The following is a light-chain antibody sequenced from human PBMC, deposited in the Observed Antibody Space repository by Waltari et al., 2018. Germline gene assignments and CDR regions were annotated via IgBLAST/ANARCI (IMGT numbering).Light chain of an antibody. CDR2: WAS. CDR3: QQYYSSPRT. CDR1: HSVLGYFNNRDS. Sequence: DIMVTQSPDFLSVSLGERASINCTSSHSVLGYFNNRDSLAWYQQKPGQPPKLLIHWASTRESGVPDRFRGSGSGTHFTLTISSLQAEDVAVYYCQQYYSSPRTFGGGTKVEI. J-gene: IGKJ4*01. V-gene: IGKV4-1*01.